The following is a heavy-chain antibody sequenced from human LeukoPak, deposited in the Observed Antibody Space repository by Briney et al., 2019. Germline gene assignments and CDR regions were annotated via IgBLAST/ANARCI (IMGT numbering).Heavy chain of an antibody. D-gene: IGHD4-17*01. J-gene: IGHJ6*02. CDR1: GDSNDDINTCCW. V-gene: IGHV4-4*02. CDR3: ARDMAEDYDYYYYYGMDV. CDR2: VSHSGST. Sequence: PSETLSLTCDVSGDSNDDINTCCWWTWVRQSPGKGLEWIGEVSHSGSTNYNPSLKSRVTISVDKSKNQFSLKLSSVTAADTAVYYCARDMAEDYDYYYYYGMDVWGQGTTVTVSS.